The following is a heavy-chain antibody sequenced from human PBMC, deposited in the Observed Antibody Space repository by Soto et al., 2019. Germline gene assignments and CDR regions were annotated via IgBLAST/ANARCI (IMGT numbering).Heavy chain of an antibody. CDR2: ISTYNGNT. CDR3: ARGPTDYYDNSANYFLDY. J-gene: IGHJ4*02. Sequence: QVQLVQSGAEVKKPGASVKVSCKASGYTFITYGVSWVRQAPGQGLDWLGWISTYNGNTRYAERLQGRVTMTTDTTTNTAYMELRNLRSDDTAVGSCARGPTDYYDNSANYFLDYWGQGTLVTVSS. D-gene: IGHD3-22*01. V-gene: IGHV1-18*01. CDR1: GYTFITYG.